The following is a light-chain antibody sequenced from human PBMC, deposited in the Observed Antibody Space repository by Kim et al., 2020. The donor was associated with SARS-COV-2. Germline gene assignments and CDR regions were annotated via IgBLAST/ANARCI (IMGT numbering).Light chain of an antibody. CDR3: NSRDSNDNVV. J-gene: IGLJ2*01. CDR2: GKN. V-gene: IGLV3-19*01. Sequence: VAVGQTVRITCQGGSLRSYYATWYQQKPGQAPILVFYGKNNRPSGIPDRFSGSSSGNTASLTITGTQAGDEADYYCNSRDSNDNVVFGGGTQLTVL. CDR1: SLRSYY.